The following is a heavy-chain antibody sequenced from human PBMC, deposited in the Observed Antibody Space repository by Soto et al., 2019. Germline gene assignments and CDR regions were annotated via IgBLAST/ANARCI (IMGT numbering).Heavy chain of an antibody. D-gene: IGHD6-13*01. J-gene: IGHJ5*02. Sequence: ASVKVSCKASGYTFTSYGIHWVRQAPGQRLEWMGWINAANGDTKYSPKFQGRVTITRNTSASTAYMELSSLRSEDTAVYYCVRRHVSATGIDWFDPWGQGTLVTVSS. V-gene: IGHV1-3*01. CDR2: INAANGDT. CDR1: GYTFTSYG. CDR3: VRRHVSATGIDWFDP.